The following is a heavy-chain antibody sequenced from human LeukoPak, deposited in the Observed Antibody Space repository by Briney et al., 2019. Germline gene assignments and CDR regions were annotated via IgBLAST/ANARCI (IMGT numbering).Heavy chain of an antibody. Sequence: HPGGSLRLSCAASGFTFSSYEMNWVRQAPGKGLEWVSYISSSGSTIYYADSVKGRFTISRDNAKNSLYLQMSSLRAEDTAVYYCARTSVLLPYYYYYMDVWGKGTTVTISS. CDR2: ISSSGSTI. D-gene: IGHD2-15*01. V-gene: IGHV3-48*03. CDR3: ARTSVLLPYYYYYMDV. J-gene: IGHJ6*03. CDR1: GFTFSSYE.